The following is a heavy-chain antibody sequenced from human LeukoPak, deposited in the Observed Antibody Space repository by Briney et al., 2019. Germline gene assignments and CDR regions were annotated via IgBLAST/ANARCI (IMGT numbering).Heavy chain of an antibody. CDR2: IKPDGSQK. J-gene: IGHJ4*02. Sequence: GGSLRLSCAASGFSFSNYWMHWVRQAPGEGLEWVANIKPDGSQKYYVDSVKGRFTISRENAKNSLYLQMGSLRAEDTAIYYCARAVGGGESHWGQGTLVTVSS. CDR3: ARAVGGGESH. D-gene: IGHD3-10*01. V-gene: IGHV3-7*04. CDR1: GFSFSNYW.